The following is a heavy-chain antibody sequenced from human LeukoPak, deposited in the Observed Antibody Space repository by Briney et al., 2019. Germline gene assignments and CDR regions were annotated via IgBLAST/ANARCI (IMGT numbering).Heavy chain of an antibody. V-gene: IGHV4-34*01. J-gene: IGHJ2*01. CDR1: GGSFSGYY. CDR2: INHSGST. D-gene: IGHD2-15*01. CDR3: ARRGRLWYFDL. Sequence: SETLSLTCAVHGGSFSGYYCSWIRQPPGKGLEWIGEINHSGSTNYNPSLKSRVTISVDTSKNQFSLKLSPVTAADTAVYYCARRGRLWYFDLWGRGTLVTVSS.